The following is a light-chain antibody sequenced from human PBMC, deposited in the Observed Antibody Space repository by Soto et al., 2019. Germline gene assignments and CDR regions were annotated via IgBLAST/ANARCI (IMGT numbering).Light chain of an antibody. CDR2: AAS. CDR1: QCVTIS. CDR3: QQSGT. V-gene: IGKV3-15*01. J-gene: IGKJ1*01. Sequence: EIVMTQSPATLSVSPGERATLPCQDGQCVTISLPRYQQKPRQAPRRHIYAASPRDPGIPARFSVSGCGTEFNLTISSRQSEDFAVYCCQQSGTCVQGTKVDIK.